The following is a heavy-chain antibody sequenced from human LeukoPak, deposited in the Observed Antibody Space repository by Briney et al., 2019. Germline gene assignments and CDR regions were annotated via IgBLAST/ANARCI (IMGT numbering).Heavy chain of an antibody. CDR2: IYYSGST. CDR3: ARAGEYFDY. D-gene: IGHD3-10*01. Sequence: SETLSLTCTVSGGSISSYYWSWIRQPPGKGLEWIGYIYYSGSTNYNPSLKSRVTISVDTSKNQFSLKLSSVPAADTAVYYCARAGEYFDYWGQGPLVTVSS. CDR1: GGSISSYY. V-gene: IGHV4-59*01. J-gene: IGHJ4*02.